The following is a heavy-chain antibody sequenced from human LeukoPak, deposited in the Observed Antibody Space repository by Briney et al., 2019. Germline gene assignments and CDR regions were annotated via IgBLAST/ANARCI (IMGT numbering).Heavy chain of an antibody. CDR3: ARVEMATILFDY. D-gene: IGHD5-24*01. V-gene: IGHV4-39*07. CDR2: TYYSGST. CDR1: GGSISSSSYY. Sequence: SETLSLTCTVSGGSISSSSYYWGWIRQPPGKGLEWIGSTYYSGSTYYNPSLKSRVTISVDTSKNQFSLKLSSVTAADTAVYYCARVEMATILFDYWGQGTLVTVSS. J-gene: IGHJ4*02.